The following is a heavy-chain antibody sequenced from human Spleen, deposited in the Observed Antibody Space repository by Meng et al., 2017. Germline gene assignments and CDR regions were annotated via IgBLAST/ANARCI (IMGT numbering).Heavy chain of an antibody. J-gene: IGHJ4*02. CDR2: INWNGGST. V-gene: IGHV3-20*04. Sequence: ETLSLTCTVSGGSVSSGSYYWSWIRQPPGKGLEWVSGINWNGGSTGYADSVKGRFTISRDNAKNSLYLQMNSLRAEDTALYYCARDSNNFYVDYWGQGTLVTVSS. CDR3: ARDSNNFYVDY. CDR1: GGSVSSGSYY.